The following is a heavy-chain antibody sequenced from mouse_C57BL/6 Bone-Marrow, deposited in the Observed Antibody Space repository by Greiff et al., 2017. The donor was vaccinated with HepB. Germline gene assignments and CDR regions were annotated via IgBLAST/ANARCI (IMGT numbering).Heavy chain of an antibody. CDR3: AGNGDYYGSPPFAY. V-gene: IGHV8-8*01. D-gene: IGHD1-1*01. CDR2: IWWDDDK. CDR1: GFSLSTFGMG. J-gene: IGHJ3*01. Sequence: QVQLKESGPGILQPSQTLSLTCSFSGFSLSTFGMGVGWIRQPSGKGLEWLAHIWWDDDKYYNPALKSRLTISKDTSKNQVFLKIANVDTADTATYYWAGNGDYYGSPPFAYWGQGTLVTVSA.